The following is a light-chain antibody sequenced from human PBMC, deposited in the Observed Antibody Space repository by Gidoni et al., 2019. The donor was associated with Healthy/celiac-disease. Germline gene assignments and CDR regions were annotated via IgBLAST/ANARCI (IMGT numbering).Light chain of an antibody. V-gene: IGKV1-9*01. J-gene: IGKJ4*01. CDR2: AAS. Sequence: DIQLTQSPSFLSASVGDRVTITCRSSHGISSYLAWYQQKPGKAPKLLIYAASTLQSGVPSRFSGSGSGTEFTLTISSLQPEDCATYYCQQLNSYPLTFGGGTKVEIK. CDR1: HGISSY. CDR3: QQLNSYPLT.